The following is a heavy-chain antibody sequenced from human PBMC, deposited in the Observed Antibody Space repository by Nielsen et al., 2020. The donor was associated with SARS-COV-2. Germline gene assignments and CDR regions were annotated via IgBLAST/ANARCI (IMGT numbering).Heavy chain of an antibody. Sequence: GGSLRLSCAASGFTFSSYAMHWVRQAPGKGLEWVAVISYDGSNKYYADSVRGRFTISRDNSKNTLYLQMNSLRAEDTAVYYCAKDGAYYCDRSGYYFDYWGQGTLVTVSS. V-gene: IGHV3-30-3*01. CDR2: ISYDGSNK. CDR3: AKDGAYYCDRSGYYFDY. J-gene: IGHJ4*02. CDR1: GFTFSSYA. D-gene: IGHD3-22*01.